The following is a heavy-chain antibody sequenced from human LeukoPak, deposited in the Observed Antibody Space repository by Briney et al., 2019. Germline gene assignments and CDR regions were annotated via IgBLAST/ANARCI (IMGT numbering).Heavy chain of an antibody. D-gene: IGHD3-3*01. V-gene: IGHV3-21*01. Sequence: GGSLRLSCAASGFNFSSYSMNWVRQAPGKGLEGVSSISSSSSYIYYADSVKGRFTSSRDNAKNSLYLQMNSLRAEDTAVYYFARDSGAYYDFWSGYYTSEAFDIWGQGTMVTVSS. CDR1: GFNFSSYS. CDR3: ARDSGAYYDFWSGYYTSEAFDI. J-gene: IGHJ3*02. CDR2: ISSSSSYI.